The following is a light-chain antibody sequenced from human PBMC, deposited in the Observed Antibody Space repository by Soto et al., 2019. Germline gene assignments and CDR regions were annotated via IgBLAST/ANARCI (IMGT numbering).Light chain of an antibody. CDR1: QDISSW. CDR3: QQSYSTPYT. V-gene: IGKV1-12*01. Sequence: DIQMTQSPSFVSASVGDRVTITGRASQDISSWLVWYQQKPGKAPKLLIHATSGLQSGVPSRFSGSGSGTDFTLTISNLQSEDFATYYCQQSYSTPYTFGQGTKLEI. CDR2: ATS. J-gene: IGKJ2*01.